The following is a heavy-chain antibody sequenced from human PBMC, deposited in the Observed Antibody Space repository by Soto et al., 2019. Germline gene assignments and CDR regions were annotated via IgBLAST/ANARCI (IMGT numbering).Heavy chain of an antibody. CDR3: ASLHWNYFLDP. V-gene: IGHV4-31*03. CDR2: IYYSGSF. J-gene: IGHJ5*02. D-gene: IGHD1-7*01. CDR1: GGSISGGGSY. Sequence: SETLSLTCTVSGGSISGGGSYWSWIRQRPGKGPEWIGYIYYSGSFYYNPSLKGRVIISSDTSKNQFSLKLSSVTAADTAVYYCASLHWNYFLDPWGQGTLVTVSS.